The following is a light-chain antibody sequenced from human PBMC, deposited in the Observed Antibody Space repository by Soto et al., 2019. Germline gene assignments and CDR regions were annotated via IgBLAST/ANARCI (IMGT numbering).Light chain of an antibody. CDR3: QQRRDRPIT. CDR1: PSVYTL. J-gene: IGKJ4*01. CDR2: DAS. V-gene: IGKV3-11*01. Sequence: IVLTQSPATLSLSPGERATLSCRASPSVYTLLSWYQQKPGQVPMLLIYDASNWATGIPARFSGSGAGTDFTLTISSLEPEDVAVYYCQQRRDRPITFGGGTKVEIK.